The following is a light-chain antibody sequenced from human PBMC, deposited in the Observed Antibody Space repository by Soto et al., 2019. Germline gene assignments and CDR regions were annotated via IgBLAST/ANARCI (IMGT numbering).Light chain of an antibody. CDR3: AAWDDSLSVVV. V-gene: IGLV1-47*01. CDR2: RNN. J-gene: IGLJ2*01. CDR1: SSNIGSNY. Sequence: QSVLTQPPSAPGTPGQRVTISCSGSSSNIGSNYVYWYQQLPGTAPKLLIYRNNQRPSGVPDRFSGSKSGTSASLAISGLRSEDEADYYCAAWDDSLSVVVFGGGTKVTVL.